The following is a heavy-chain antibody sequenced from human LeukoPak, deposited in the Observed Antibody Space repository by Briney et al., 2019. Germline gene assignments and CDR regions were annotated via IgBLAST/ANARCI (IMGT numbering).Heavy chain of an antibody. CDR2: ISGSGGST. CDR1: GFTFSSYA. V-gene: IGHV3-23*01. D-gene: IGHD4-17*01. Sequence: GGSLRLSCAASGFTFSSYAMSWVRQAPGKGLEWVSAISGSGGSTYYADSVKGRFTISRDNSKNTLYLQMNSLRAEDTAVYYCAKAPSTVTTLIGPYFDYWGQGTLVTVSS. J-gene: IGHJ4*02. CDR3: AKAPSTVTTLIGPYFDY.